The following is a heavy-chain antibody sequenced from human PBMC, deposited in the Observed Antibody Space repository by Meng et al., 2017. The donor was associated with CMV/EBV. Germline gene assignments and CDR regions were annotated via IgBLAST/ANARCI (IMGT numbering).Heavy chain of an antibody. D-gene: IGHD3-10*01. Sequence: GSISSSSDYWAWVRQSPGEGLEWIGSIYYSGSAMYNPSLKSRVTMSVDTSKNQVSLNLSSVTAADTAVYFCARDWSRDEELLRYFDNWGQGTLVTVSS. V-gene: IGHV4-39*07. CDR2: IYYSGSA. CDR3: ARDWSRDEELLRYFDN. CDR1: GSISSSSDY. J-gene: IGHJ4*02.